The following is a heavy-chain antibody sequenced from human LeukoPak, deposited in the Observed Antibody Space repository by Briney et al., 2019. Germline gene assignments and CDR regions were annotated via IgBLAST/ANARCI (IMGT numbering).Heavy chain of an antibody. Sequence: SETLSLTCAVSGGSISSGGYSWSWIRQPPGKGLEWIGYIYHSGSTYYNPSLKSRVTISVDTSKNQFSLKLSSVTAADTAVYYCARSPYGGGDYWGQGTLVTVSS. J-gene: IGHJ4*02. CDR3: ARSPYGGGDY. V-gene: IGHV4-30-2*01. D-gene: IGHD4-23*01. CDR2: IYHSGST. CDR1: GGSISSGGYS.